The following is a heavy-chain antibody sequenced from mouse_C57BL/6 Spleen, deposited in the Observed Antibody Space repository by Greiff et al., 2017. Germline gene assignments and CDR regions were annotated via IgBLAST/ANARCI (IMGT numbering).Heavy chain of an antibody. CDR3: ARGGLRQTYYFDY. CDR2: IYPGDGDT. V-gene: IGHV1-82*01. D-gene: IGHD2-4*01. Sequence: QVQLQQSGPELVKPGASVKISCKASGYAFSSSWMNWVKQRPGKGLEWIGRIYPGDGDTNYNGKFKGKATLTADKSSSTAYMQLSSLTSEDSAVYFCARGGLRQTYYFDYWGQGTTLTVSS. CDR1: GYAFSSSW. J-gene: IGHJ2*01.